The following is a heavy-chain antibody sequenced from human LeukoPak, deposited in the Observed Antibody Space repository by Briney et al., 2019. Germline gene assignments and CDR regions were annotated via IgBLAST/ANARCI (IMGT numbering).Heavy chain of an antibody. J-gene: IGHJ3*02. CDR1: GGSISSYY. D-gene: IGHD2-2*01. CDR3: ARGMGYCSSTSCYQYDI. V-gene: IGHV4-4*07. Sequence: SETLSLTCTVSGGSISSYYWSWIRQPAGKGLEWIGRIYTSGSTNYNPSLKSRVTMSVDTSKNQFSLKLSSVTAADTAVYYCARGMGYCSSTSCYQYDIWGQGTMVTVSS. CDR2: IYTSGST.